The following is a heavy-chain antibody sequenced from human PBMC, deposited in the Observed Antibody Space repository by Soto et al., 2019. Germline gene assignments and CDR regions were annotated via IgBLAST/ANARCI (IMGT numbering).Heavy chain of an antibody. D-gene: IGHD3-10*01. CDR1: GFSLTTSGVG. J-gene: IGHJ1*01. Sequence: QITLKESGPTLVKPTQTLTLTCTFSGFSLTTSGVGVGWIRQPPGKALEWLALIYWDDDKRYSPSLKSRLTITKDTSKNQAGPTMTNMDPVDTATYYCALRPGGYFFQHWGQDTLVTVSS. V-gene: IGHV2-5*02. CDR3: ALRPGGYFFQH. CDR2: IYWDDDK.